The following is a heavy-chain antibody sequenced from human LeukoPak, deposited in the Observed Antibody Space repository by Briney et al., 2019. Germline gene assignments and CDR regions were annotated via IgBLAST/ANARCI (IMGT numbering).Heavy chain of an antibody. J-gene: IGHJ5*02. CDR3: TRDRLGESGWFGP. D-gene: IGHD3-16*01. CDR1: GYTFTDYN. Sequence: ASVKVSCKASGYTFTDYNIHWVRQAPGQGLEWMGWMNPNSGGANYAQKFQDRVTMTRDTSISTAYMELSGVRSDDSAVYYCTRDRLGESGWFGPWGQGTLVTVSS. V-gene: IGHV1-2*02. CDR2: MNPNSGGA.